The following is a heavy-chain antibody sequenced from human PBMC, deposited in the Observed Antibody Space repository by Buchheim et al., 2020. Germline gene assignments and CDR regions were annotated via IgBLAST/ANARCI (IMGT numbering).Heavy chain of an antibody. CDR3: AGRAYSSRSGFHPSPEDIDAFDI. D-gene: IGHD6-13*01. CDR2: IYYSGST. J-gene: IGHJ3*02. V-gene: IGHV4-39*01. Sequence: QLQLQESGPGLVKPSETLSLTCTVSGGSISSSSYYWGWIRQPPGKGLEWIGSIYYSGSTYYNPSHTSRVTISVDTSKNQFSLKLSSVTAADTAVYYCAGRAYSSRSGFHPSPEDIDAFDIWGQGT. CDR1: GGSISSSSYY.